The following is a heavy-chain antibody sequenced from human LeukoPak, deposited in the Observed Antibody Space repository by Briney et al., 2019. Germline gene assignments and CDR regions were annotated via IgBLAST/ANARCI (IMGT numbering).Heavy chain of an antibody. D-gene: IGHD3-10*01. CDR3: ARGGHYGSGSYYRSLFDY. V-gene: IGHV3-74*01. Sequence: GGSLRLSCAASGFTFSSYWMHWVRQAPGKGLVGVSRINSDGSSTSYADSVKGRFTISRDNAKNTLYLQMNSLRAEDTAVYYCARGGHYGSGSYYRSLFDYWGQGTLVTVSS. CDR1: GFTFSSYW. CDR2: INSDGSST. J-gene: IGHJ4*02.